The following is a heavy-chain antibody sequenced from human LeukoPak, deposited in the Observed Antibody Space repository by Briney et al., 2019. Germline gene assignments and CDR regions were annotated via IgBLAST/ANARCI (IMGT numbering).Heavy chain of an antibody. CDR2: ISSNGGST. D-gene: IGHD2-2*01. J-gene: IGHJ4*02. Sequence: GGSLRLSCSASGFTFSSYAMHWVRQAPGKGLEYVSAISSNGGSTYYADSVKGRFTISRDNSKNTLYLQMSSLGAEDTAVYHCAVVPAANKYFDYWGQGTLVTVSS. CDR3: AVVPAANKYFDY. CDR1: GFTFSSYA. V-gene: IGHV3-64D*06.